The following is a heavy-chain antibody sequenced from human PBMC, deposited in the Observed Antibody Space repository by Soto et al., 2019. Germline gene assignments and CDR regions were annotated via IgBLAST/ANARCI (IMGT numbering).Heavy chain of an antibody. CDR1: GGSFSGYC. CDR3: ARGRSSVRYYGMDV. J-gene: IGHJ6*02. CDR2: INHSGST. V-gene: IGHV4-34*01. Sequence: PSETLSLTCAVYGGSFSGYCWSWIREPPGKGLEWIGEINHSGSTNYNPSLKSRVTISVDTSKNQFSLKLSSVTAADTAVYYCARGRSSVRYYGMDVWGQGTTLTV.